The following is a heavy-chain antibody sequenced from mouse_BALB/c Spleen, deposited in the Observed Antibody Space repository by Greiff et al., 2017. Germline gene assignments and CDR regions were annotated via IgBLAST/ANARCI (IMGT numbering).Heavy chain of an antibody. CDR2: IYPGSGST. Sequence: VQLQQSGAELVKPGTSVKLSCKASGYNFTSYWINWVKLRPGQGLEWIGDIYPGSGSTNYNEKFKSKATLTVDTSSSTAYMQLSSLASEDSALYYCARDSSGFDYWGQGTTLTVSS. CDR1: GYNFTSYW. V-gene: IGHV1-55*01. CDR3: ARDSSGFDY. D-gene: IGHD3-2*01. J-gene: IGHJ2*01.